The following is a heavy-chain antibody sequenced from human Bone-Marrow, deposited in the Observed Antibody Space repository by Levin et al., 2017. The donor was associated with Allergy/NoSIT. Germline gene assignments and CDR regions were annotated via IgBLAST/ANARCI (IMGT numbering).Heavy chain of an antibody. CDR1: GFTFSSYL. D-gene: IGHD6-13*01. Sequence: GGSLRLSCSVSGFTFSSYLMSWVRQAPGKGLEWVANIKKDGSEKYYVDSVKGRFTISRDNANNSLYLQMNSLRAEDTGVYYCARMYASSWYGSWGYWGHGTLVTVSS. CDR2: IKKDGSEK. V-gene: IGHV3-7*01. J-gene: IGHJ4*01. CDR3: ARMYASSWYGSWGY.